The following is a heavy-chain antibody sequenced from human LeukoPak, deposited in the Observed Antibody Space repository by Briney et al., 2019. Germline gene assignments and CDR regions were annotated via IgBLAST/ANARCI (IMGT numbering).Heavy chain of an antibody. CDR1: GYTFTSYY. CDR3: ARAAPMYDYGDYFDY. V-gene: IGHV1-46*01. Sequence: GASVTVSCKASGYTFTSYYMLWVRQAPGQGLEWMGIINPSGGSTSYAQKFQGRVTMTRDMSTSTVYMELSSLRSEDTAVYYCARAAPMYDYGDYFDYWGQGTLVTVSS. CDR2: INPSGGST. J-gene: IGHJ4*02. D-gene: IGHD4-17*01.